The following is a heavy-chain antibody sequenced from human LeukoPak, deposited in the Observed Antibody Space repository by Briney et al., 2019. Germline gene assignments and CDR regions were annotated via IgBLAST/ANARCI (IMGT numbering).Heavy chain of an antibody. V-gene: IGHV4-61*01. CDR3: ARVFPDVVLMVYAPKLYYYYYGMDV. CDR2: IYYSGST. J-gene: IGHJ6*02. Sequence: PSETLSLTCTVSGGSVSSGSYYWSWIRQPPGKGLEWIGYIYYSGSTNYNPSLKSRVTISVDTSKNQFSLKLSSVTAADTAVYYCARVFPDVVLMVYAPKLYYYYYGMDVWGQGTTVTVSS. D-gene: IGHD2-8*01. CDR1: GGSVSSGSYY.